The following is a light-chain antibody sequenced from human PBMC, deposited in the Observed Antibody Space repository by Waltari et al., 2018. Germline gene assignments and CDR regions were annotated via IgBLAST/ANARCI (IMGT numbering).Light chain of an antibody. J-gene: IGLJ2*01. CDR2: GNS. CDR3: QVWAGSDYDVA. V-gene: IGLV3-21*02. CDR1: NLGVYG. Sequence: SFVLTQAPSVSVAPGQTARLTCGGNNLGVYGARWYQQHPGQAPGLVGYGNSDRPPGIPERFSGSSSANKATLTISRVEAGDEADYYCQVWAGSDYDVAFGGGTKL.